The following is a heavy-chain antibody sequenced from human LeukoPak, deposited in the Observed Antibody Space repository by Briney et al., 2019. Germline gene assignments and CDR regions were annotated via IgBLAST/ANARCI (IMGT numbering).Heavy chain of an antibody. J-gene: IGHJ4*02. Sequence: ASVKVSCKASGYTFTSYGISWVRQAPGQGLEWMGWISAYNGNTNYAQKLQGRVTMTTDTSTSTAYMELRSLRSDDTAVYYCARDPANVWGSYRPFDYWGQGTLVTVSS. CDR2: ISAYNGNT. D-gene: IGHD3-16*01. CDR3: ARDPANVWGSYRPFDY. V-gene: IGHV1-18*01. CDR1: GYTFTSYG.